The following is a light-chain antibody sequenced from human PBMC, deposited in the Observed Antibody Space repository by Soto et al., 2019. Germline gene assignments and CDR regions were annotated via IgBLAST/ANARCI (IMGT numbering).Light chain of an antibody. CDR2: RNN. CDR1: SSNIGSNY. CDR3: AAWDDSLSGQV. V-gene: IGLV1-47*01. Sequence: QSVLTQPPSASGTPGQRVTISCSGSSSNIGSNYVYWYQQLPGTAPKLLIYRNNQRPSGVPDRFSGSKSGTSASLAISGLRFEHEADYYCAAWDDSLSGQVFGTGTKVTVL. J-gene: IGLJ1*01.